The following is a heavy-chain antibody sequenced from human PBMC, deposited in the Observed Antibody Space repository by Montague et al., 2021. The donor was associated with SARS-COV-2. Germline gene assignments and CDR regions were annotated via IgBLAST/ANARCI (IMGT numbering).Heavy chain of an antibody. Sequence: TLSLTCTVSGGSISSGGYYWSWIRQHPGKGLEWIGYIYYSGSTYYNPSLKSRVTISVDTSKNQFSLKLSSVTAADTAVYYRARVRGLTIFGVVGPFDYWGQGTLVTVSS. CDR1: GGSISSGGYY. CDR3: ARVRGLTIFGVVGPFDY. CDR2: IYYSGST. D-gene: IGHD3-3*01. J-gene: IGHJ4*02. V-gene: IGHV4-31*03.